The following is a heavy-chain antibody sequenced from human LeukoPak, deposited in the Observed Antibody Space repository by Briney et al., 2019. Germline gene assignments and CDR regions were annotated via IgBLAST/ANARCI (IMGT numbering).Heavy chain of an antibody. Sequence: PSETLCLTCTVSGGSISSYHWSWIRQPPGKGLEWIGYIYSSGSTNYNPSLKSRVAISVDMSKKQFSLKVTSVTAADTAIYYCARLVAGLAMTFDPWGQGTLVTVSS. CDR3: ARLVAGLAMTFDP. CDR2: IYSSGST. CDR1: GGSISSYH. D-gene: IGHD6-6*01. J-gene: IGHJ5*02. V-gene: IGHV4-59*08.